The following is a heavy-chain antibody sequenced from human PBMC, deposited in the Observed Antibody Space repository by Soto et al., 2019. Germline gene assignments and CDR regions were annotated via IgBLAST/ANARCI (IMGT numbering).Heavy chain of an antibody. J-gene: IGHJ6*02. CDR2: ISAYNGNT. CDR3: ARDVVTRWYYYYYGMDV. Sequence: ASVKVSCKASGYTFTSYGISWVRQAPGQGLEWMGWISAYNGNTNYAQKLRGRVTMTTDTSTSTAYMELRSLRSDDTAVYYCARDVVTRWYYYYYGMDVWGQGTTVTVSS. D-gene: IGHD2-15*01. V-gene: IGHV1-18*01. CDR1: GYTFTSYG.